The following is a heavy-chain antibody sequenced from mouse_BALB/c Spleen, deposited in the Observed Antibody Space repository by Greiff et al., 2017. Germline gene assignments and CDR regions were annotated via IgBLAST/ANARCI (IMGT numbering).Heavy chain of an antibody. Sequence: EVKLVESGGGLVQPKGSLKLSCAASGFTFNTYAMNWVRQAPGKGLEWVARIRSKSNNYATYYADSVKDRFTISRDDSQSMLYLQMNNLKTEDTAMYYCVSNWGAWFAYWGQGTLVTVSA. CDR1: GFTFNTYA. CDR2: IRSKSNNYAT. D-gene: IGHD4-1*01. V-gene: IGHV10-1*02. J-gene: IGHJ3*01. CDR3: VSNWGAWFAY.